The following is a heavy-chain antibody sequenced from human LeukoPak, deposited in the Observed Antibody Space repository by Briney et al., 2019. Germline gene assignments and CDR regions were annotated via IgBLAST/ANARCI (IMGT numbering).Heavy chain of an antibody. CDR3: ARDFMAGTFYYYYMDV. J-gene: IGHJ6*03. CDR1: GFNFNSNA. CDR2: IKQDGSEK. Sequence: GGSLRLSCAASGFNFNSNAMSWVRQAPGKGLEWVANIKQDGSEKYYVDSVKGRFTISRDNAKNSLYLQMNSLRAEDTAVYYCARDFMAGTFYYYYMDVWGKGTTVTVSS. D-gene: IGHD6-19*01. V-gene: IGHV3-7*01.